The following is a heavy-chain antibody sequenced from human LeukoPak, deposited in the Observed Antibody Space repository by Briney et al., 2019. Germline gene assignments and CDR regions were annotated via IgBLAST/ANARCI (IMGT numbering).Heavy chain of an antibody. CDR3: AREPAYSSGSPHFDY. D-gene: IGHD6-19*01. CDR1: GFTFSSYG. Sequence: PGRSLRLSCAASGFTFSSYGMHWVRQAPGKGLEWVAVIWYDGSNKYYADSVKGRFTISRDNSKNTLYLQMNSLRAEDTAVYYCAREPAYSSGSPHFDYWGQGTLVTVSS. V-gene: IGHV3-33*01. J-gene: IGHJ4*02. CDR2: IWYDGSNK.